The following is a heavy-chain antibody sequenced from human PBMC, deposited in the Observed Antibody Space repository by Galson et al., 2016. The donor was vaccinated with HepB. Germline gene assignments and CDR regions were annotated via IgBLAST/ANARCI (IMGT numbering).Heavy chain of an antibody. CDR3: ASDTTWGSGSYLDWYFDL. Sequence: SLRLSCAASGFTFSSYAMHWVRQAPGKGLQWVAVIWYDGTNKYYADSVKGRFTISRDNSKNTLYLQMNSLRAEDTAVYYCASDTTWGSGSYLDWYFDLWGRGTLVTVSS. CDR1: GFTFSSYA. V-gene: IGHV3-33*01. CDR2: IWYDGTNK. D-gene: IGHD3-10*01. J-gene: IGHJ2*01.